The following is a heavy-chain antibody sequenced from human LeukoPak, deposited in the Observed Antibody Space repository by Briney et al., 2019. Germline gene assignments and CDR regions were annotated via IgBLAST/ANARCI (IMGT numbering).Heavy chain of an antibody. J-gene: IGHJ4*02. D-gene: IGHD6-6*01. V-gene: IGHV3-21*01. CDR2: ISSSSSYI. CDR3: AKGIAARPEIDY. Sequence: PGGSLRLSCAASGFTFSSYSMNWVRQAPGKGLEWVSSISSSSSYIYYADSVKGRFTISRDNAKNSLYLQMNSLRVEDTAVYYCAKGIAARPEIDYWGQGTLVTVSS. CDR1: GFTFSSYS.